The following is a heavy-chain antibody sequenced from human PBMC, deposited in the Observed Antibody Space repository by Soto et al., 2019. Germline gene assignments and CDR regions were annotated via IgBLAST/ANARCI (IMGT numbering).Heavy chain of an antibody. CDR1: DSYVSSSSCY. CDR3: ARVAVTFDY. Sequence: ETVSLTCTVPDSYVSSSSCYWSWIRQPPGKRLGWIGYIYYSGSTNYNPSLKSRVTISVDTSKNQFSLKLSSVTAADTAVYYCARVAVTFDYWGQGTLVTVSS. J-gene: IGHJ4*02. D-gene: IGHD6-19*01. CDR2: IYYSGST. V-gene: IGHV4-61*01.